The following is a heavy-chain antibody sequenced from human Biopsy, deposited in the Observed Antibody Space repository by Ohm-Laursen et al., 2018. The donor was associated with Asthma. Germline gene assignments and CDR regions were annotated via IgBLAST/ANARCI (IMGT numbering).Heavy chain of an antibody. J-gene: IGHJ5*02. D-gene: IGHD5-24*01. V-gene: IGHV4-39*01. Sequence: SETLSLTCTVSGAPITSPNYWAWIRQAPGERLEWVASVYHSGETFYNPSLRSRPSMSADTSRNQFSLRLNSVTAADTAVYYCARHWSGNGWLDVYNYFDPWGPGTLVTVSS. CDR3: ARHWSGNGWLDVYNYFDP. CDR2: VYHSGET. CDR1: GAPITSPNY.